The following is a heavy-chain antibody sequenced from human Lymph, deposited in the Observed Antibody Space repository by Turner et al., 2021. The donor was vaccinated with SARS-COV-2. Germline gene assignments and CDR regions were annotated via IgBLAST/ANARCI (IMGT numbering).Heavy chain of an antibody. CDR2: IYYSGST. J-gene: IGHJ4*02. CDR3: ARRSRQGWYVPVFDY. Sequence: LQPQESVPGLVKPSESMSPTCTVSGDAINSRFYYGSWIRQSPGKGLEWIGCIYYSGSTYYNPSLKSRGTISVETSKNRFALKLRSVTTADTAVVYCARRSRQGWYVPVFDYWGQGTLVTVSS. D-gene: IGHD6-19*01. CDR1: GDAINSRFYY. V-gene: IGHV4-39*01.